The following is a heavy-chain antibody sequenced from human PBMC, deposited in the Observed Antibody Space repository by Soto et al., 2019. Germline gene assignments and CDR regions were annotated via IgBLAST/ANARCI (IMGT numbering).Heavy chain of an antibody. Sequence: GGSLRLSCAASGFTFSSYAMHWVRQAPGKGLEWVAVISYDGSNKYYADSVKGRSSISRDNSKNTLYLQMNSLRAEDTAVYYCARDKMSRYDFWSGPNYYYGMDVWGQGTTVTVSS. CDR3: ARDKMSRYDFWSGPNYYYGMDV. V-gene: IGHV3-30-3*01. D-gene: IGHD3-3*01. CDR1: GFTFSSYA. J-gene: IGHJ6*02. CDR2: ISYDGSNK.